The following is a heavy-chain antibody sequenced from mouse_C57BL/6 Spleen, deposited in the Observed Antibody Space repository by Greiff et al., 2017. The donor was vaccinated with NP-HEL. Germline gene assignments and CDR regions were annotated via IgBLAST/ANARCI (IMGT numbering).Heavy chain of an antibody. CDR3: TRRGLTTLYYYAMDY. CDR2: IAPETGGT. D-gene: IGHD2-12*01. Sequence: VQLQQSGAELVRPGASVTLSCKASGFTFTDYEMHWVKQTPVHGLEWIGAIAPETGGTAYNQKFKGKAILTADKSSSTAYMELRSLTSEDSAVYYCTRRGLTTLYYYAMDYWGQGTSVTVSS. V-gene: IGHV1-15*01. CDR1: GFTFTDYE. J-gene: IGHJ4*01.